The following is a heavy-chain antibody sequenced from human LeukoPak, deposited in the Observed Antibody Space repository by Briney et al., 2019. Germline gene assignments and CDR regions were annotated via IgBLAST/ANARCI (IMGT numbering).Heavy chain of an antibody. Sequence: SETLSLTCTVSGGPISSYYWSWIRQPPGKGLEWIGYIYYSGSTNYNPSLKSRVTISVDTSKNQFSLKLSSVTAADTAVYYCAREGLTKGAFGIWGQGTMVTVSS. CDR3: AREGLTKGAFGI. D-gene: IGHD4/OR15-4a*01. CDR1: GGPISSYY. J-gene: IGHJ3*02. V-gene: IGHV4-59*01. CDR2: IYYSGST.